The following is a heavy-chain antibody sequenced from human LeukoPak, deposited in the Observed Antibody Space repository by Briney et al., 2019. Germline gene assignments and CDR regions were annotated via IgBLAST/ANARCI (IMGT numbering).Heavy chain of an antibody. CDR3: ARVIESGYSSSWFY. CDR1: GFTFNSYE. V-gene: IGHV3-48*03. CDR2: ISSSGSTI. J-gene: IGHJ4*02. Sequence: GGSLRLSCAASGFTFNSYEMNWVRQAPGKGLEWVSYISSSGSTIHYADSVKGRFTISRDNAKNSLYLQMNSLRAEDTAVYYCARVIESGYSSSWFYWGQGTLLTVSS. D-gene: IGHD6-13*01.